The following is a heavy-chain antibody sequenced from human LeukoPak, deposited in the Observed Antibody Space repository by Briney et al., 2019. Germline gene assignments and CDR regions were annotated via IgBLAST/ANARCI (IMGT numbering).Heavy chain of an antibody. CDR2: VDPGDGET. J-gene: IGHJ4*02. Sequence: ATVKISCKVSGYTFTDYYMHWVQQAPGKGLEWMGLVDPGDGETIYAERFQGRVTITADTSTDTAYMELSSLRSEDTAVYYCATAVITSLDYWGQGTLVTVSS. D-gene: IGHD3-22*01. V-gene: IGHV1-69-2*01. CDR1: GYTFTDYY. CDR3: ATAVITSLDY.